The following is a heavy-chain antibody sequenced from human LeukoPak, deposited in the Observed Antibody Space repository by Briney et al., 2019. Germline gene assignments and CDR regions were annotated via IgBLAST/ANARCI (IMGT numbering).Heavy chain of an antibody. V-gene: IGHV4-59*01. CDR3: ARGGLRYFDPFDP. CDR1: GGSISSYY. J-gene: IGHJ5*02. CDR2: IYYSGST. Sequence: SETLSLTCTVSGGSISSYYWSWIRQPPGKGLEWIGYIYYSGSTNYNPSLKSRVTISVDTSKNQFSLKLSSVTAADTAVYYCARGGLRYFDPFDPWGQGTLVTVSS. D-gene: IGHD3-9*01.